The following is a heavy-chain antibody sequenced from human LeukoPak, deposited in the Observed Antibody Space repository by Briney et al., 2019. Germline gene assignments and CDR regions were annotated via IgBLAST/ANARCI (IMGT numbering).Heavy chain of an antibody. J-gene: IGHJ4*02. CDR3: ARDCGGDFDS. V-gene: IGHV3-53*01. CDR2: IYSGGST. Sequence: GGSLRLSCAASGFTVTVNNNYMTWVRQAPGKGLEWVSIIYSGGSTYYADSVKGRFTISRDISKNTLYLQMNSLRAEDTAVYYCARDCGGDFDSWGQGTLVTVSS. CDR1: GFTVTVNNNY. D-gene: IGHD2-21*01.